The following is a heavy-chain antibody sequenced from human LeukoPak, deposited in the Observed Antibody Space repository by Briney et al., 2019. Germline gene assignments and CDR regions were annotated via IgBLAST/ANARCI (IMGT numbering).Heavy chain of an antibody. D-gene: IGHD3-3*01. CDR2: ISGSGGST. CDR3: AKPSPPYYDFWSGYSAFDY. V-gene: IGHV3-23*01. J-gene: IGHJ4*02. CDR1: GFTFSSYA. Sequence: GGSLRLSCAASGFTFSSYAMSWVRQAPGKGLEWVSAISGSGGSTYYADSVKGRFTISRDNSKNTLYLRMNSLRAEDTAVYYCAKPSPPYYDFWSGYSAFDYWGQGTLVTVSS.